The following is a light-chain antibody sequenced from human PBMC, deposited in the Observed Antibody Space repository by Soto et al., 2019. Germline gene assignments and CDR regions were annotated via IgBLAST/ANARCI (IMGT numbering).Light chain of an antibody. CDR1: SSDVGRYKL. V-gene: IGLV2-14*01. J-gene: IGLJ2*01. CDR2: EVS. Sequence: QSALTQPASVSGSPGQSITISCTGTSSDVGRYKLVSWYQQHPGKAPKLMIYEVSNRPSGVSNRFSSSKSGNTASLTISGLQAEDEADYYCSSYTTSTTLIFGGGTKLTVL. CDR3: SSYTTSTTLI.